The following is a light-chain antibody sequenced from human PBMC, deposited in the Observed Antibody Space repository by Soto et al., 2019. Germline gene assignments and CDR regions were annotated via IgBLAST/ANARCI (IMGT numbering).Light chain of an antibody. J-gene: IGLJ1*01. Sequence: QSVLTQPASVSGSPGQSITISCTGTSSDVGSYNLVSWYQQHPGKAPKLMIYEVSKRPSGVSNRFSGSKSGNTASLTISGLQAKDEADYYCCSYAGSSSIYVFGTGTKVTVL. V-gene: IGLV2-23*02. CDR1: SSDVGSYNL. CDR3: CSYAGSSSIYV. CDR2: EVS.